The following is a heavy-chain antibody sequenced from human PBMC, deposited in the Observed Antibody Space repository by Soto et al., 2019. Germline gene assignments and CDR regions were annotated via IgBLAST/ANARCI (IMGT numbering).Heavy chain of an antibody. V-gene: IGHV1-2*04. D-gene: IGHD6-13*01. CDR2: INPNSGGT. Sequence: GASVKVSCKASGYTFTGYYMHWVRQAPGQGLEWMGWINPNSGGTNYAQKFQGWVTMTRDTSISTAYMELSRLRSDDTAVYYCARSRAAAGDYYFDYWGQGSLVIVSS. J-gene: IGHJ4*02. CDR3: ARSRAAAGDYYFDY. CDR1: GYTFTGYY.